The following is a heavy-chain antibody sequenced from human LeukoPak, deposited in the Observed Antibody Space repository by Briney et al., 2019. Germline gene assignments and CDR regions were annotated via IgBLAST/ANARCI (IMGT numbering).Heavy chain of an antibody. Sequence: SETLSLTCTVSGGSISSGSYYWSWIRRPAGKGLEWIGRIYTSGITNYNPSLKTRVTISADTTKNQFSLKLSSVTAADTAVYYCARRDSSEYYYYYMDVWGKGTTVTVSS. J-gene: IGHJ6*03. CDR3: ARRDSSEYYYYYMDV. V-gene: IGHV4-61*02. CDR1: GGSISSGSYY. D-gene: IGHD3-22*01. CDR2: IYTSGIT.